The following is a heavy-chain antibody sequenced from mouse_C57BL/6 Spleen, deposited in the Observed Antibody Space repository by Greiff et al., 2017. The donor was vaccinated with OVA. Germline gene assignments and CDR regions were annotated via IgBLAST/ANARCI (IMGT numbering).Heavy chain of an antibody. J-gene: IGHJ3*01. D-gene: IGHD2-4*01. CDR3: VREGDPDYDYDVSFAY. Sequence: EVKLVESGGGLVQPKGSLKLSCAASGFTFNTYAMHWVRQAPGKGLEWVARIRSKSSNYATYYADSVKDRFTISRDDSQSMLYLQMNNLKTEDTAMYYCVREGDPDYDYDVSFAYWGQGTLVTVSA. CDR1: GFTFNTYA. CDR2: IRSKSSNYAT. V-gene: IGHV10-3*01.